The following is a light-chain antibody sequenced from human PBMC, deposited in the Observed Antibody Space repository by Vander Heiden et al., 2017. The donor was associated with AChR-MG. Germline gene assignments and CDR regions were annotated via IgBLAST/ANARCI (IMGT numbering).Light chain of an antibody. J-gene: IGKJ2*01. CDR1: QGIGNF. CDR3: LQHNSYPQT. V-gene: IGKV1-17*03. CDR2: AAS. Sequence: DIQMTQSPSVMSASVGDKVTITCRASQGIGNFLAWFRQKPGKVPERLIYAASSLQPGVPSRFSGSGSGTEFTLTISSLQPEDFATYYCLQHNSYPQTFGQGTKLDIK.